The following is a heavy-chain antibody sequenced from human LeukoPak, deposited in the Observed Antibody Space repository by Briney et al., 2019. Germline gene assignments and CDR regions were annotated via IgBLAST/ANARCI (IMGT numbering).Heavy chain of an antibody. Sequence: SETLSLTCTVSGGSNSSFFWGWARDSPGRGLEWSVYIYGSGSTNYNPSLKSRVAISVDTSKNQLALKLNSVTAADTAVYYCARVGRRPQLPGFDQWGQGTLVTVSS. V-gene: IGHV4-59*01. J-gene: IGHJ4*02. D-gene: IGHD2-2*01. CDR1: GGSNSSFF. CDR2: IYGSGST. CDR3: ARVGRRPQLPGFDQ.